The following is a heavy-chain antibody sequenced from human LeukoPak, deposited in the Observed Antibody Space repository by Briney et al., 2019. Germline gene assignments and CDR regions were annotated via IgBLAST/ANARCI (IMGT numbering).Heavy chain of an antibody. Sequence: GGSLRLSCAASGFTFSSYAMSWVRQAPGKGLEWVAFIRYDGSNKYYADSAKGRFTISRDNSKNTLYLQMNSLRAEDTAVYYCAKKADGDYGSYYFDYWGQGTLVTVSS. V-gene: IGHV3-30*02. D-gene: IGHD4-17*01. CDR3: AKKADGDYGSYYFDY. J-gene: IGHJ4*02. CDR2: IRYDGSNK. CDR1: GFTFSSYA.